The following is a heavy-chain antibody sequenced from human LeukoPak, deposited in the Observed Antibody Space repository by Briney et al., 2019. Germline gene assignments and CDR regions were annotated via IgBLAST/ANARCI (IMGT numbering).Heavy chain of an antibody. CDR3: ARANNQDYDTLTGFYKRSENWYFDY. J-gene: IGHJ4*02. CDR1: GKTLSELS. D-gene: IGHD3-9*01. V-gene: IGHV1-24*01. Sequence: GASVKVSCQVSGKTLSELSMNWVRQTPGKGLEWMGGFDPEDGETFYAPKFQGRVTMTEDRSTDTAYMELRSLRSDDTAVYYCARANNQDYDTLTGFYKRSENWYFDYWGQGTLVTVSS. CDR2: FDPEDGET.